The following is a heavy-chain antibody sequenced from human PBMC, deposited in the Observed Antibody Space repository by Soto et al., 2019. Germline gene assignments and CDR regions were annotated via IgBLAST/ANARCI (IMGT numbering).Heavy chain of an antibody. CDR3: AHDTSGCYFYSFDN. V-gene: IGHV1-69*01. Sequence: QVQLVQSGAEVKRPGSSLKVSCKASGGSIKNFAISWVRQAPGQGPEWMGGFIPIFGTTYYAQKFQGRVTIIADESTSTLNMELRALTSEDTAVYYCAHDTSGCYFYSFDNWGQGTLVTVS. CDR2: FIPIFGTT. D-gene: IGHD3-22*01. CDR1: GGSIKNFA. J-gene: IGHJ4*02.